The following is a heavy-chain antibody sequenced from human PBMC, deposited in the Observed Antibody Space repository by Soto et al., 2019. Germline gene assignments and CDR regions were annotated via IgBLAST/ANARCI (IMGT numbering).Heavy chain of an antibody. CDR3: ATHNEVQPYYYYGMDV. Sequence: ESLKISCKGSGYSFTSYWIGWVRQMPGKGLEWMGIIYPGDSDTRYSPSFQGQVTISADKSISTAYLQWSSLKASDTAMYYCATHNEVQPYYYYGMDVWGQGTTVTVSS. D-gene: IGHD1-1*01. CDR2: IYPGDSDT. CDR1: GYSFTSYW. J-gene: IGHJ6*02. V-gene: IGHV5-51*01.